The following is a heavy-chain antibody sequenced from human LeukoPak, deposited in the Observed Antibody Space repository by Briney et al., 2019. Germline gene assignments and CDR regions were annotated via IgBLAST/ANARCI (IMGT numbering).Heavy chain of an antibody. D-gene: IGHD2-2*01. Sequence: GASVKVSCKAPGGTFSSYAISWVRQAPGQGLEWMGGIIPIFGTANYAQKFQGRVTITTDESTSTAYMELSSLRSEDTAVYYCARADIVVVKALDCWGQGTLVTVSS. J-gene: IGHJ4*02. CDR2: IIPIFGTA. CDR3: ARADIVVVKALDC. V-gene: IGHV1-69*05. CDR1: GGTFSSYA.